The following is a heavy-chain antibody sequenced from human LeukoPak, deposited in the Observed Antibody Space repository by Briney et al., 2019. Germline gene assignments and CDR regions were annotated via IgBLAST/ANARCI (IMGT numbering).Heavy chain of an antibody. D-gene: IGHD2-2*01. Sequence: SETLSLTCTVSGGSVSSGSYYSSWIRQPPGKGLEWIGYIYYSGSTNYNPSLKSRVTISVDTSKNQFSLKLSSVTAAETAVYYCARDQVVPAAGARYYYYGMDVWGKGTTVTVSS. V-gene: IGHV4-61*01. CDR1: GGSVSSGSYY. CDR2: IYYSGST. J-gene: IGHJ6*04. CDR3: ARDQVVPAAGARYYYYGMDV.